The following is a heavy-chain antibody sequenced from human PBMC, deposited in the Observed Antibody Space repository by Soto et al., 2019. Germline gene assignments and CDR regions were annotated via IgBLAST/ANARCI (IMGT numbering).Heavy chain of an antibody. D-gene: IGHD3-10*01. CDR3: AKGRGGSGSLTPRVDF. V-gene: IGHV3-23*01. Sequence: EVQLLDSGGGWYRPGGSLDPSFPPPGSPFKNNAMPWAAKPPGRGLGWVSAISGGGDTTSYADSVKGRFTVSRDGSKNTLYLQMSSLRAEDTALYYCAKGRGGSGSLTPRVDFWGQGTLVTVSS. CDR2: ISGGGDTT. J-gene: IGHJ4*02. CDR1: GSPFKNNA.